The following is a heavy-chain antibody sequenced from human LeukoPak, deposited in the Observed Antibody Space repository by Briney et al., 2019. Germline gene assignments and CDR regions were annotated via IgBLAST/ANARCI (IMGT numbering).Heavy chain of an antibody. D-gene: IGHD6-19*01. CDR3: TTVGDSSGWNLGIFGN. V-gene: IGHV3-15*01. CDR1: IFTLSDAW. J-gene: IGHJ4*02. CDR2: IKTKDGAGTT. Sequence: GGSLRLSCAASIFTLSDAWISWVRQAPGRGRGWVCRIKTKDGAGTTDDAETVKGRFTISRDDSKNTTSLQVNSLRTEDTAVYYCTTVGDSSGWNLGIFGNWGLGTLVTVSS.